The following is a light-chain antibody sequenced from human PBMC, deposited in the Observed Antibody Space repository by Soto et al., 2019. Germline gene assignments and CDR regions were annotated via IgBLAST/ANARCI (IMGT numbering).Light chain of an antibody. CDR1: ERIGSN. Sequence: DIQLTQSPSSLSASVGDTVSITCRATERIGSNLCWYQQKPGKAPALLIYTASTLQTGVPSRFSGSGYATDFTLTISGLQPEDVATSFCQQTYVFPRTFGQGTKVDVK. V-gene: IGKV1-39*01. J-gene: IGKJ1*01. CDR2: TAS. CDR3: QQTYVFPRT.